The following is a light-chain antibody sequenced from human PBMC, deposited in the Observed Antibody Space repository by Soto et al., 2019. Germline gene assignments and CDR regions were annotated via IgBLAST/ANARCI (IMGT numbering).Light chain of an antibody. Sequence: ETVLTQSPATLSLSPGERATLSCRASQSVSSYLGWYQQKPGQAPRLLIYDASNRATGVPARFSGSGSGTDFTLTISSLEHEDFAVYYCQQRRNWPPITFGQGTRLEIK. CDR3: QQRRNWPPIT. CDR1: QSVSSY. J-gene: IGKJ5*01. CDR2: DAS. V-gene: IGKV3-11*01.